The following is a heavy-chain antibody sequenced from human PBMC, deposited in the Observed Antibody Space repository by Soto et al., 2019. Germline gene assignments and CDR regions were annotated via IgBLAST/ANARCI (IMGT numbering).Heavy chain of an antibody. V-gene: IGHV4-4*02. CDR1: GDSISSSNW. D-gene: IGHD6-13*01. CDR3: ARYSASGLSYYFGMDV. Sequence: SETLSLTGAVSGDSISSSNWWTWVRQPPGKGLEWIGDIYHTGITNYNPSRKSRVTILVDKSKNQFSLKLTSVTAADTAVYYCARYSASGLSYYFGMDVWGQGTTVTVSS. CDR2: IYHTGIT. J-gene: IGHJ6*02.